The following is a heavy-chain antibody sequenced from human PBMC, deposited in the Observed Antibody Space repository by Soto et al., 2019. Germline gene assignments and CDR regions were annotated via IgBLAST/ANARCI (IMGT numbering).Heavy chain of an antibody. CDR2: NVVGSGNT. CDR3: SSVHSVVVAATNWYYDL. J-gene: IGHJ2*01. V-gene: IGHV1-58*02. D-gene: IGHD2-15*01. CDR1: GFTFTSSA. Sequence: SVKVSCKASGFTFTSSAMQRVRQARGQRLEWIGWNVVGSGNTNYSQKFQERVTINRVMSTSTAYMVLSSLRSEDTSVYYCSSVHSVVVAATNWYYDLWGCGTLVPVSS.